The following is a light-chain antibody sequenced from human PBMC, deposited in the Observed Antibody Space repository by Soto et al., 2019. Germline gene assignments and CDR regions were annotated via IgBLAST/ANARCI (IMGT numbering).Light chain of an antibody. CDR3: QPGSYWPLT. V-gene: IGKV3-11*01. CDR1: QSTRNY. CDR2: DES. J-gene: IGKJ4*01. Sequence: EVVLTQSPATLSLSPGDIVTLSCKASQSTRNYLAWYQQKPGQAPRLVFYDESNRATGIPARFSGSGSGADFPLNISSLEAEDVGVYFCQPGSYWPLTFGGGTKVEIK.